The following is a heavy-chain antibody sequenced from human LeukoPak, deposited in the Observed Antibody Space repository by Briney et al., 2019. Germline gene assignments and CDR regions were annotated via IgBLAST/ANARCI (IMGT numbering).Heavy chain of an antibody. V-gene: IGHV3-23*01. CDR2: ISGSGGST. Sequence: GGSLRLSCAASGFTFSSYAMSWVRQAPGKGLEWVSAISGSGGSTYYADSVKGRFTISRDNSKNTLYLQMNSLRAADTAVYYCAKGVARYFDWHNWFDPWGQGTLVTVSS. CDR1: GFTFSSYA. J-gene: IGHJ5*02. CDR3: AKGVARYFDWHNWFDP. D-gene: IGHD3-9*01.